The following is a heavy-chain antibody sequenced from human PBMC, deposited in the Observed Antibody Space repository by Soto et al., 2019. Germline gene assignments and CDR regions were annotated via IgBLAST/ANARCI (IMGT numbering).Heavy chain of an antibody. D-gene: IGHD3-22*01. CDR3: AKDLKGYDSSGYLFDY. CDR1: GFTFSSYA. Sequence: EVQLLESGGGLVQPGGSLRLSCAASGFTFSSYAMSWVRQAPGKGLEWVSAISGSGGSTYYADSVKGRFTISRDNSKNTLYLQMNSLRAEDTAVYYCAKDLKGYDSSGYLFDYWGLGTLVTVSS. J-gene: IGHJ4*02. CDR2: ISGSGGST. V-gene: IGHV3-23*01.